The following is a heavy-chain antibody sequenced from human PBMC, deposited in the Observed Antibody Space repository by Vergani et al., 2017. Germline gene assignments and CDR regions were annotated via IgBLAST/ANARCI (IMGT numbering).Heavy chain of an antibody. CDR2: IYYSGST. CDR3: ASPRGYSYGYLGY. D-gene: IGHD5-18*01. J-gene: IGHJ4*02. Sequence: QLQLQQSGPGLVKPSETLSLTCTVSGGSISSGDYYWSWIRQPPGKGLEWIGYIYYSGSTNYNPSLKSRVTISVDTSKNQFSLKLSSVTAADTAVYYCASPRGYSYGYLGYWGQGTLVTVSS. V-gene: IGHV4-30-4*08. CDR1: GGSISSGDYY.